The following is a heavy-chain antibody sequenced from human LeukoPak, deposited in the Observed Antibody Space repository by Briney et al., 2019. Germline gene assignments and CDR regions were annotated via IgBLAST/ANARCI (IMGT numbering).Heavy chain of an antibody. CDR1: GGSFSGYY. CDR3: ARDAVAFDI. Sequence: SETLSLTCAVYGGSFSGYYWSWIRQPPGKGLEWIGEINHSGSTNYNPSLKSRVTISVDTSKNQFSLKLSSVTAADTAVYYCARDAVAFDIWGQGTMVTVSS. CDR2: INHSGST. J-gene: IGHJ3*02. V-gene: IGHV4-34*01.